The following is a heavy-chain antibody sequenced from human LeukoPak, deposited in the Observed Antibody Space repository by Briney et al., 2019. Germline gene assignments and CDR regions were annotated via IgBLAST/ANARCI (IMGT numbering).Heavy chain of an antibody. D-gene: IGHD2-2*01. V-gene: IGHV4-34*01. CDR3: ARRRYCSRSNCHDFDY. Sequence: SETLSLTCAVYGGPFSGFYWSWIRQLPGKGLEWFGEINHRGGTNYNPSLKSRVTISIDTSRNQFSLKLSSVTAADTAVYYCARRRYCSRSNCHDFDYWGQGTLVTVSS. CDR1: GGPFSGFY. CDR2: INHRGGT. J-gene: IGHJ4*02.